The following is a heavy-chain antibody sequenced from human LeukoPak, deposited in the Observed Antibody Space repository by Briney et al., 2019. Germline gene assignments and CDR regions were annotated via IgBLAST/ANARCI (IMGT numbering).Heavy chain of an antibody. J-gene: IGHJ3*02. CDR2: VNSDGSRT. CDR1: GFTFSSYC. V-gene: IGHV3-74*01. D-gene: IGHD6-25*01. CDR3: ARVGARLGAFDI. Sequence: PGGSLRLSCAASGFTFSSYCMHCVRHAPGKGLVCVSRVNSDGSRTTYADSVKGRFTISRDNAKNTLYLQMNSLRAEDTAVYYCARVGARLGAFDIWGQGTMVTVSS.